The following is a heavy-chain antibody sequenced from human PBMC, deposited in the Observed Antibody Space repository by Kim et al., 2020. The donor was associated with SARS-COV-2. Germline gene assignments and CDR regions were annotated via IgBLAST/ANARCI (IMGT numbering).Heavy chain of an antibody. Sequence: SETLSLTCTVSGGSISSGGYYWSWIRQHPGKGLEWIGYIYYSGSTYYNPSLKSRVTISVDTSKNQFSLKLSSVTAADTAVYYWAREGIKAGRDAFDIWGQGTMVTVSS. V-gene: IGHV4-31*03. CDR1: GGSISSGGYY. CDR2: IYYSGST. D-gene: IGHD1-20*01. CDR3: AREGIKAGRDAFDI. J-gene: IGHJ3*02.